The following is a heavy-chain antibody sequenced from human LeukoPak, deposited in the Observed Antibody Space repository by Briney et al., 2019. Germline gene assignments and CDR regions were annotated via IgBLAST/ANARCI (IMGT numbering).Heavy chain of an antibody. V-gene: IGHV3-23*01. CDR2: IRGSGGST. D-gene: IGHD2-8*01. J-gene: IGHJ3*01. Sequence: PGGSLRLSCAASGFTFSSYALIWVRQAPGKGLEWVSGIRGSGGSTYYADSVKGRFTISTDNANNTLYLQMNSLRVEDTAVYYCAKDPNGDYLGAFDFWGQGTMVTVPS. CDR1: GFTFSSYA. CDR3: AKDPNGDYLGAFDF.